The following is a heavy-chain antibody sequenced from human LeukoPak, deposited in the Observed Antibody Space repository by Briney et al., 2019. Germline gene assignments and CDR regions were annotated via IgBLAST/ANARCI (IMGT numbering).Heavy chain of an antibody. V-gene: IGHV1-2*02. Sequence: ASVKVSCKASGYTFTGYYMHWVRQAPGQGLEWMGWINPNSGGTKYAQKFQGRVTMTRDTSISTAYMELSRLRSDDTAVYYCARDQRYCSGGSCYPDWFDPWGQGTLVTVSS. D-gene: IGHD2-15*01. J-gene: IGHJ5*02. CDR2: INPNSGGT. CDR3: ARDQRYCSGGSCYPDWFDP. CDR1: GYTFTGYY.